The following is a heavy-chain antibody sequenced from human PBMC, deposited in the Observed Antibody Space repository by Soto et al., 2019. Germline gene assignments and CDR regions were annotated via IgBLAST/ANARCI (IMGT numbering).Heavy chain of an antibody. Sequence: SETLSLTCAVSGGSISSSNWWSWVRQPPGKGLEWIREIYHSGSTNYNPSLKSRVTTSVDKSKNQFSLKLSSVTAADTAVYYCARSFTVYGMDVWGQGTTVTVSS. J-gene: IGHJ6*02. CDR3: ARSFTVYGMDV. CDR1: GGSISSSNW. V-gene: IGHV4-4*02. CDR2: IYHSGST. D-gene: IGHD2-8*02.